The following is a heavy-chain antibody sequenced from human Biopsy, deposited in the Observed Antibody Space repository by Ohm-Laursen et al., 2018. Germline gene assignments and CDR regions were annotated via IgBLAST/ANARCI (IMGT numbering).Heavy chain of an antibody. J-gene: IGHJ5*02. V-gene: IGHV1-69*13. CDR2: IIPIFETI. D-gene: IGHD2-2*01. Sequence: SVKVSCKASGGAFSSYAISWVRQAPGQGPEWMGGIIPIFETIDYAPKFQDRVTITADESTRTAYMELSSLKSEDTAVYYCARRYCSSTSCSPPFYSWFDPWGQGTLVTVSS. CDR1: GGAFSSYA. CDR3: ARRYCSSTSCSPPFYSWFDP.